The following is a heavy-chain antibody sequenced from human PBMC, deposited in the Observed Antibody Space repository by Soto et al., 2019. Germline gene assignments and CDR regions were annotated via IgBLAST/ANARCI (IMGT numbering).Heavy chain of an antibody. CDR2: IYDIGNT. D-gene: IGHD3-22*01. CDR3: ARDLDDTTGYYFDY. J-gene: IGHJ4*01. Sequence: SETLSLTCTVSGGSVNSGIYYWSWIRQPPGKGLEWIGYIYDIGNTDYNPALKSRVTISVDMARNEFSLTLRSVTAADTAVYYCARDLDDTTGYYFDYWGQGTLVT. CDR1: GGSVNSGIYY. V-gene: IGHV4-61*01.